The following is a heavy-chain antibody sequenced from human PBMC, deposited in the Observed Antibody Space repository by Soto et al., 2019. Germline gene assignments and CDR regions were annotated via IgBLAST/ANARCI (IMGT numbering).Heavy chain of an antibody. Sequence: PSETLSLTCTVSGGSVRSDSFYWSWIRQPPGKGLEWIGYIYYSGSTNYNPSLKSRVAISVDTSKNQFSLKLSSVTAADTAVYYCAREGRIAAAGLALDAFDIWGQGTMVTVSS. D-gene: IGHD6-13*01. CDR1: GGSVRSDSFY. CDR2: IYYSGST. CDR3: AREGRIAAAGLALDAFDI. J-gene: IGHJ3*02. V-gene: IGHV4-61*01.